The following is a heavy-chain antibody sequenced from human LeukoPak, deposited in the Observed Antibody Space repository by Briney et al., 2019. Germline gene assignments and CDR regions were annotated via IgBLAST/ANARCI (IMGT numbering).Heavy chain of an antibody. D-gene: IGHD3-10*01. V-gene: IGHV1-2*02. CDR1: GYTFTDSY. CDR3: VRSPIGASAY. CDR2: ISPNNGDT. J-gene: IGHJ4*02. Sequence: ASVKVSCKPSGYTFTDSYIHCVRQAPGAGLQWMGWISPNNGDTKYAEDFQDRVTMTRDTSINTAYMELTGLTPDDTAVYYCVRSPIGASAYWGRGTLVTVSS.